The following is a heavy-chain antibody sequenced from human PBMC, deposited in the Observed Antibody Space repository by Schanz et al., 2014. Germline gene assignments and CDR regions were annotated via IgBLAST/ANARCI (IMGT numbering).Heavy chain of an antibody. D-gene: IGHD2-8*02. CDR3: AKTLFPGGTQTFGN. CDR2: MNESHSTI. CDR1: GFTFSSYA. J-gene: IGHJ4*02. V-gene: IGHV3-23*01. Sequence: EVQLLESGGGLVQPGGSLRLSCAASGFTFSSYAMSWVRQARGKGLEWVSAMNESHSTIYYADSVRGRFTISRDNAENTLFLQMNSLRVEDTAVYYCAKTLFPGGTQTFGNWGRGTLVTVSS.